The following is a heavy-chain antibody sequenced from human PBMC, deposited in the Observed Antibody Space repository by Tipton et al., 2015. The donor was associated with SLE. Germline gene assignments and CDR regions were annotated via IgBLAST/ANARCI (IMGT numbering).Heavy chain of an antibody. J-gene: IGHJ6*02. CDR1: GFTFSSYA. V-gene: IGHV3-23*03. CDR2: IYSGGSNT. Sequence: GSLRLSCAASGFTFSSYAMSWVRQAPGKGLEWVSVIYSGGSNTYYAHSVKGRFTISRDNSKNTLYLKMNSLRAEDTAVYYCARVLGSYYGMDVWGQGTTVTVSS. D-gene: IGHD7-27*01. CDR3: ARVLGSYYGMDV.